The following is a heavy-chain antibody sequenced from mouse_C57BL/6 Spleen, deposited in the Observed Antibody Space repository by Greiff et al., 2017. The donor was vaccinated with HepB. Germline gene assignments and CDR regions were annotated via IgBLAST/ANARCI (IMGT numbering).Heavy chain of an antibody. CDR1: GYTFTDYY. Sequence: VQLQQSGPELVKPGASVKISCKASGYTFTDYYMNWVKQSHGKSLEWIGDINPNNGGTSYNQKFKGKATLTVDKSSSTAYMELRSLTSEDSAVYYCARKDPSFAYWGQGTLVTVSA. D-gene: IGHD6-1*01. J-gene: IGHJ3*01. CDR2: INPNNGGT. V-gene: IGHV1-26*01. CDR3: ARKDPSFAY.